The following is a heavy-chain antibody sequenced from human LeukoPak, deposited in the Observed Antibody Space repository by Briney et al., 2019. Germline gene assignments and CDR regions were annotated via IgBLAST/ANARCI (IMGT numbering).Heavy chain of an antibody. D-gene: IGHD3-22*01. Sequence: PSETLSLTCTVSGGSISSGGYYWSWIRQHPGKGLEWIGSIYYSGSTYYNPSLKSRVTISVDTSKNQFSLKLSSVTAADTAVYYCARRYDSASGWFDPWGQGTLVTVSS. J-gene: IGHJ5*02. CDR2: IYYSGST. CDR3: ARRYDSASGWFDP. CDR1: GGSISSGGYY. V-gene: IGHV4-39*01.